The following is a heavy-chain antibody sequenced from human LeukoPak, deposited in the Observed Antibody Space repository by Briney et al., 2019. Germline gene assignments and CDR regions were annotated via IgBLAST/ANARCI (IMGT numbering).Heavy chain of an antibody. CDR2: IYYSGST. Sequence: SETLSLTCTVSGGSISSYYWSWIRQPPGKGLEWIGYIYYSGSTNYNPSLKSRVTISVDTSKNQFSLKLSSVTAVDTAVYYCARVVAAAGPNWFDPWGQGTLVTVSS. D-gene: IGHD6-13*01. CDR3: ARVVAAAGPNWFDP. J-gene: IGHJ5*02. V-gene: IGHV4-59*01. CDR1: GGSISSYY.